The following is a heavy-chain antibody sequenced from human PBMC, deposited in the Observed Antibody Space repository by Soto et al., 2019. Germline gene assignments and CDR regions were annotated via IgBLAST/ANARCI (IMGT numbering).Heavy chain of an antibody. Sequence: SETLSLTCAVYGGSFSSYYWRWIRQPPGKGLEWIGEINHSGSTNYNPSLKSRVTISVDTSKNQFSLKLSSVTAADTAVYYCARGAPGGYSSGWYSDYWGQGTLVTVSS. CDR1: GGSFSSYY. J-gene: IGHJ4*02. CDR2: INHSGST. D-gene: IGHD6-19*01. V-gene: IGHV4-34*01. CDR3: ARGAPGGYSSGWYSDY.